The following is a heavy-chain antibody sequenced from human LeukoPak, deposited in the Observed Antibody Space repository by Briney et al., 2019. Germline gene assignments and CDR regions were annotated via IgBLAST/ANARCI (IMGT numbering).Heavy chain of an antibody. Sequence: SETLSLTCAVYGGSFSGYYWSWIRQPPGKGLEWIGEINHSGSTNYNPSLKSRVTISVDTSKNQFSLKLSSVTAADTAVYYCAGNAAVPAAIHYFDYWGQGTLVTVSS. V-gene: IGHV4-34*01. CDR3: AGNAAVPAAIHYFDY. J-gene: IGHJ4*02. D-gene: IGHD2-2*02. CDR1: GGSFSGYY. CDR2: INHSGST.